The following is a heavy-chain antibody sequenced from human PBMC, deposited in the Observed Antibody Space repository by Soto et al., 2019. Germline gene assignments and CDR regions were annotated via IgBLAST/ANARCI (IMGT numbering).Heavy chain of an antibody. V-gene: IGHV3-30-3*01. CDR2: ISYDGSNK. CDR1: GFTFSSYA. CDR3: ARDRLRYNWNDFPYYYYGIDV. J-gene: IGHJ6*02. D-gene: IGHD1-1*01. Sequence: QVQLVESGGGVVQPGRSLRLSCAASGFTFSSYAMHWVRQAPGKGLEWVAVISYDGSNKYYADSVKGRFTISRDNSQNTLYLQMNSLRAEDTAVYYCARDRLRYNWNDFPYYYYGIDVWGQGTTVTVSS.